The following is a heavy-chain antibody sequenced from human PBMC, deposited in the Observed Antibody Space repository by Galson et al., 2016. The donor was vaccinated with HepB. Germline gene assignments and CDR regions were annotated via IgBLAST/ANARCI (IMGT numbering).Heavy chain of an antibody. CDR3: ARLGGGRIASRRRYSYYGMDV. J-gene: IGHJ6*02. V-gene: IGHV5-51*01. CDR2: IYPGDSET. D-gene: IGHD6-6*01. Sequence: SGAEVKKPGESLKISCKGSEYSFPNYWIGWVRQMPGKGLEWMGIIYPGDSETSYSPSFQGQVTISADKSIRTAYLQWSSLKVSDTAMYYCARLGGGRIASRRRYSYYGMDVWGQGTTVTVSS. CDR1: EYSFPNYW.